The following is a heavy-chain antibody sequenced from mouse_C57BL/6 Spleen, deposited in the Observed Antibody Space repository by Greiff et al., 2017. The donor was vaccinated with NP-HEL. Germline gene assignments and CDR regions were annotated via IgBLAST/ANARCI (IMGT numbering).Heavy chain of an antibody. CDR2: IDPSDSYT. CDR3: ARTLDSYAMDY. D-gene: IGHD2-12*01. V-gene: IGHV1-69*01. Sequence: VQLQQPGAELVMPGASVKLSCKASGYTFTSYWMHWVKQRPGQGLEWIGEIDPSDSYTNYNQKFKGKSTLTVDKSSSTAYMQLSSLTSEDSAVYYCARTLDSYAMDYWGQGTSVTVSS. J-gene: IGHJ4*01. CDR1: GYTFTSYW.